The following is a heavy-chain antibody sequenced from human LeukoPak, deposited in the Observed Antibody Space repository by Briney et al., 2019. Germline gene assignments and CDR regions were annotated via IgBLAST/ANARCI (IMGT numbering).Heavy chain of an antibody. Sequence: GGSLRLSCAASGFTFSSYGMHWVRQAPGKGLEWVAFIRYDGSNKYYADSVKGRFTISRDNAKNSLYLQMNSLRAEDTAVYYCARDPGVGATKAYYFDYWGQGTLVTVSS. CDR2: IRYDGSNK. CDR3: ARDPGVGATKAYYFDY. J-gene: IGHJ4*02. D-gene: IGHD1-26*01. CDR1: GFTFSSYG. V-gene: IGHV3-30*02.